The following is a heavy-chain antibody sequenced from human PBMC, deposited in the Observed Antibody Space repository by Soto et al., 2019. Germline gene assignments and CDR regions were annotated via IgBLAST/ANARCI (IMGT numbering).Heavy chain of an antibody. Sequence: QVQLQESGPGLVKPSETLSLTCTVSGGSVSSGSYYWSWIRQPPGKGLEWIGYIYYSGSTNYNPSLKSRVTISVDTSKNPFSLKLSSVTAADTAVYYCARYRNRPHFDYWGQGTLVTVSS. CDR2: IYYSGST. V-gene: IGHV4-61*01. D-gene: IGHD4-4*01. CDR3: ARYRNRPHFDY. CDR1: GGSVSSGSYY. J-gene: IGHJ4*02.